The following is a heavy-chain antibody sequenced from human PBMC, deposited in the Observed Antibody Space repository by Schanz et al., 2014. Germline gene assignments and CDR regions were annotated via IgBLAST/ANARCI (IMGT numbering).Heavy chain of an antibody. CDR1: GFNFGDYY. J-gene: IGHJ3*02. CDR2: INPDGSGK. D-gene: IGHD7-27*01. V-gene: IGHV3-7*03. Sequence: VQLVDSGGDLVKPGGSLRLSCAASGFNFGDYYMTWVRQAPGKGLESVAKINPDGSGKYYVVSVEGRFTISRDNAKKSLDLHMNSLRGEDTAVYYCARENLNWEAFDIWGQGTVVTVSS. CDR3: ARENLNWEAFDI.